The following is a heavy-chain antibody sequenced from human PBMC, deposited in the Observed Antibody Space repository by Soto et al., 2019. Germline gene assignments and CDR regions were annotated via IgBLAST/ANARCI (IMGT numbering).Heavy chain of an antibody. CDR3: VAELDFGKFSVD. CDR2: TIALFGTT. D-gene: IGHD1-1*01. CDR1: GDTFKNSV. Sequence: QGHLVQSGVDVKKPGSSVRVSCKASGDTFKNSVISWVRQAPGQGLEWMGGTIALFGTTDYSQKFQGRLTIKTDESTTTDYMDVSRLTSDDTAVSYVVAELDFGKFSVDWGQGTMVIVSS. V-gene: IGHV1-69*01. J-gene: IGHJ3*01.